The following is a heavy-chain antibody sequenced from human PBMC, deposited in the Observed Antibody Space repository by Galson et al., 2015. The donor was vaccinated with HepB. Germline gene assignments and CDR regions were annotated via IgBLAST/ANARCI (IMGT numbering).Heavy chain of an antibody. J-gene: IGHJ3*02. CDR2: ISWNSGSI. V-gene: IGHV3-9*01. CDR1: GFTFDDYA. CDR3: AKATPLGYCSGGSCYLGDAFDI. Sequence: SLKLSCAASGFTFDDYAMHWVRQAPGKGLEWVSGISWNSGSIGYADSVKGRFTISRDNAKNSLYLQMNSLRAEDTALYYCAKATPLGYCSGGSCYLGDAFDIWGQGTMVTVSS. D-gene: IGHD2-15*01.